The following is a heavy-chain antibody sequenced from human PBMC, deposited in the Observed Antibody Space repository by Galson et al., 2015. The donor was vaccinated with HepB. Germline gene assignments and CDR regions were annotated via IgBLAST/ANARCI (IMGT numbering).Heavy chain of an antibody. Sequence: SVKVSCKASGYTFTSYGISWVRQAPGQGLEWMGWISAYNGNTNYAQKLQGRVTMTTDTSTSTAYMELRSLRSDDTAVYYCARESEDIVVVPAAPRYYYYGMDVWGQGTTVTVSS. CDR1: GYTFTSYG. CDR2: ISAYNGNT. J-gene: IGHJ6*02. D-gene: IGHD2-2*01. CDR3: ARESEDIVVVPAAPRYYYYGMDV. V-gene: IGHV1-18*04.